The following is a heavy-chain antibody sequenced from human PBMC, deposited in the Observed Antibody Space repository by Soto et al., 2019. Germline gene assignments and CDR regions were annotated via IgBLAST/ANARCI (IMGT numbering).Heavy chain of an antibody. CDR1: GYSISSGYY. Sequence: SETLSLTCAVSGYSISSGYYWGWIRQPPGKGLEWIGSIYHSGSTYYNPSLKSRVTISVDTSKNQFSLKLSSVTAADTAVYYGAILGITMIVVGSGGQGTMVTVSS. CDR3: AILGITMIVVGS. CDR2: IYHSGST. V-gene: IGHV4-38-2*01. J-gene: IGHJ4*02. D-gene: IGHD3-22*01.